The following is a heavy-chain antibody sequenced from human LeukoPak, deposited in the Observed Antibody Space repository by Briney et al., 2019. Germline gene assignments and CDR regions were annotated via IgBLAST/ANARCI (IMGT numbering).Heavy chain of an antibody. D-gene: IGHD2-15*01. Sequence: SQTLSLTCTVSGGSISSGIYYWNWIRQPAGKGLEWIGRIYTSGSTNYNPSLKSRVTVSVDTSKNQFSLKVSSLTAADTAVYYCARGLTYCTGGTCSCYFDYWGQGTLVTVSS. J-gene: IGHJ4*02. CDR2: IYTSGST. CDR1: GGSISSGIYY. CDR3: ARGLTYCTGGTCSCYFDY. V-gene: IGHV4-61*02.